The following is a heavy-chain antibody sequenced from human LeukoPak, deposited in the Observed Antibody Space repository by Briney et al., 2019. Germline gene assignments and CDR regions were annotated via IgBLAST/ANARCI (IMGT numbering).Heavy chain of an antibody. J-gene: IGHJ5*02. Sequence: PSETLSPTCTVSGYSISSGYYWGWIRQPPGKGLEGIGSIYHSGSTNYNPSLKSRVTISVDTSKNQFSLKLSSVTAADTAVYYCARHWYSGSYGRRRWFDPWGQGTLVTVSS. D-gene: IGHD1-26*01. CDR3: ARHWYSGSYGRRRWFDP. CDR2: IYHSGST. CDR1: GYSISSGYY. V-gene: IGHV4-38-2*02.